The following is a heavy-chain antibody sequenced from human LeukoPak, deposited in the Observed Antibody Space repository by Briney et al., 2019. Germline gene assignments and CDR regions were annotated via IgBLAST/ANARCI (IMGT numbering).Heavy chain of an antibody. CDR1: GYTFTSYG. CDR3: AIDLGWRDSSGSSDY. J-gene: IGHJ4*02. CDR2: ISAYNGNT. D-gene: IGHD3-22*01. V-gene: IGHV1-18*01. Sequence: TSVKVSCKASGYTFTSYGISWVRQAPGQGLEWMGWISAYNGNTNYAQKLQGRVTMTTDTSTSTAYMELRSLRSDDTAVYYCAIDLGWRDSSGSSDYWGQGTLVTVSS.